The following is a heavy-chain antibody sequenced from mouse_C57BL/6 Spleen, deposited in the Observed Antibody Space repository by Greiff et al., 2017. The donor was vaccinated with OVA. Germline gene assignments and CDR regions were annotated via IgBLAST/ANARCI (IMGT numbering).Heavy chain of an antibody. CDR3: ARPITTVVAKYYYAMDY. V-gene: IGHV1-22*01. Sequence: EVQLQQSGPELVKPGASVEMSCKASGYTFTDYNMHWVKQSHGKSLEWIGYINPNNGGTSYNQKFKGKATLTVNKSSSTAYMELRSLTSEDSAVYYCARPITTVVAKYYYAMDYWGQGTSVTVSS. D-gene: IGHD1-1*01. CDR2: INPNNGGT. CDR1: GYTFTDYN. J-gene: IGHJ4*01.